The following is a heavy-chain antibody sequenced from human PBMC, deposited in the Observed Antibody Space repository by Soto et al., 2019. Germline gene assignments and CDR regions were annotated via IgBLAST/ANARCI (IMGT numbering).Heavy chain of an antibody. CDR3: ARESPLCDNGVCYNGYFEY. V-gene: IGHV4-39*07. Sequence: SQTQPVTWPVSFGSIRSTGYSLGFLLQPPGKGLEWIGSIYYSGSTYYNPSLKSRVTISVDTSRNQFSLQVHSMTAADTAVYYCARESPLCDNGVCYNGYFEYWGQGTLVTVSS. D-gene: IGHD2-8*01. CDR1: FGSIRSTGYS. J-gene: IGHJ4*02. CDR2: IYYSGST.